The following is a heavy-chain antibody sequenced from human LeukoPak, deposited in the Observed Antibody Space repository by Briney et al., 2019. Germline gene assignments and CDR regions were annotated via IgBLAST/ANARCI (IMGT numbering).Heavy chain of an antibody. V-gene: IGHV4-61*01. Sequence: SETLSLTCTVSGGSVSSGSHYWSWIRQPPGKGLEWIGYIYYSGSTKYNPSLKSRVTISVDTSKNQFSLKLSSVTAADTAVYYCARGPLVDFFDYWGQGTTVTVSS. D-gene: IGHD2-15*01. CDR1: GGSVSSGSHY. CDR2: IYYSGST. J-gene: IGHJ4*03. CDR3: ARGPLVDFFDY.